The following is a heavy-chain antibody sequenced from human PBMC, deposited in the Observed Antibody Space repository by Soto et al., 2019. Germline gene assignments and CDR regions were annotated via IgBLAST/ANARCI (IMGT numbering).Heavy chain of an antibody. CDR3: ARSGDYYDSGGYYNAAFDI. Sequence: GGSLRLSCAASGFTFSSYGMHWVRQAPGKGLEWVAVIWYDGSNKYYADSVKGRFTISRDNSKNTLYLQMSSLRAEDTAVYYCARSGDYYDSGGYYNAAFDIWGQGTMVTVSS. V-gene: IGHV3-33*01. CDR2: IWYDGSNK. J-gene: IGHJ3*02. D-gene: IGHD3-22*01. CDR1: GFTFSSYG.